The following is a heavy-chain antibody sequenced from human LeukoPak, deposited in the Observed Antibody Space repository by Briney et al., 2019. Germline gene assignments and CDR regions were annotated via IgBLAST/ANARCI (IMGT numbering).Heavy chain of an antibody. CDR1: GYTFTDYY. CDR2: INANRGGA. V-gene: IGHV1-2*02. CDR3: AGRYCSSTSCYYFDY. J-gene: IGHJ4*02. D-gene: IGHD2-2*01. Sequence: ASLKVSCKASGYTFTDYYMHWVRQAPGQGLEWMGWINANRGGANYAQRFQGRVTMTRDTSITTAYMELSRLKSDDTAVYYCAGRYCSSTSCYYFDYWGQGTLVTVSS.